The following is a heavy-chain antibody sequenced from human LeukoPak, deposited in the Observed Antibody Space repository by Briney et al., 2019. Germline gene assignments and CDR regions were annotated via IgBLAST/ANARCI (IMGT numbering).Heavy chain of an antibody. Sequence: PGGSLRLSCAASGFTFSSYSMNWVRQAPGKGLEWVSSVSSSSSYIYYADSVKGRFTVSRDNSKNTLYLQMNSLRPEDTAVYYCAKDSLATGYYYYYGVDVWGQGTTVTVSS. J-gene: IGHJ6*02. CDR2: VSSSSSYI. CDR3: AKDSLATGYYYYYGVDV. V-gene: IGHV3-21*01. D-gene: IGHD1-26*01. CDR1: GFTFSSYS.